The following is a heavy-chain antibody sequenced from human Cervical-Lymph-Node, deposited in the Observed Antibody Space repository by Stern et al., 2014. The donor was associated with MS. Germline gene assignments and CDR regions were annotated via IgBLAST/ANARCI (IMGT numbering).Heavy chain of an antibody. V-gene: IGHV2-70*01. D-gene: IGHD6-6*01. CDR3: ARFYSSSSFADAFDI. CDR1: GFSLTTSGMC. CDR2: IDWDDDK. Sequence: HVTLRESGPALVKPTQTLTLTCTFSGFSLTTSGMCVSWIRQPPGKALEWLAIIDWDDDKSYNTSLKTRLTISKDTSKNQVVLTMTNMDPVDTATYYCARFYSSSSFADAFDIWGQGTRVTVSS. J-gene: IGHJ3*02.